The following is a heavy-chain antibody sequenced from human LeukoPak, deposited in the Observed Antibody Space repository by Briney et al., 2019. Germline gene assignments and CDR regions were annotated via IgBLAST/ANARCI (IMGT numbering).Heavy chain of an antibody. CDR2: ISWDGVTT. V-gene: IGHV3-43D*03. CDR1: GFTFEDYA. D-gene: IGHD3-10*01. Sequence: GGSLRLSCAASGFTFEDYAMHWVRQAPRKGLEWVSLISWDGVTTFYADSVKGRFTISRDNAKNSLYLQMNSLRAEDTALYYCAREQGMVRGSWFDPWGQGTLVTVSS. CDR3: AREQGMVRGSWFDP. J-gene: IGHJ5*02.